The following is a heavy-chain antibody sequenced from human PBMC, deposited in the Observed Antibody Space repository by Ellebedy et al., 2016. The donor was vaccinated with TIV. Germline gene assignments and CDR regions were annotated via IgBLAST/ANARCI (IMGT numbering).Heavy chain of an antibody. CDR3: ARQSYIDS. J-gene: IGHJ4*02. CDR1: GGSISNAAYY. V-gene: IGHV4-61*08. Sequence: SETLSLXXTVSGGSISNAAYYWTWIRQPPGKGLEWIGYIYYTGITDHSPSLKSRVSMSIDTSKNQFSLRLTSVTAADTAVYYCARQSYIDSWGQGILVTVSS. CDR2: IYYTGIT.